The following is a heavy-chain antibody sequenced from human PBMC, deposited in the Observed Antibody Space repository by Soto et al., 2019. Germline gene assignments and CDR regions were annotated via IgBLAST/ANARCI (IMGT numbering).Heavy chain of an antibody. Sequence: QVQLQESGPGLVKPSQTLSLTCTVSGGSISSGGYYWSWIRQHPGKGLEWIGYIYYSGSTYYNPSLKSRVTISVDTAKNQFSLKLSSVTAADTAVYYCARDGPGGPYYFDYWGQGTLVTVSS. V-gene: IGHV4-31*03. J-gene: IGHJ4*02. CDR2: IYYSGST. D-gene: IGHD3-16*01. CDR1: GGSISSGGYY. CDR3: ARDGPGGPYYFDY.